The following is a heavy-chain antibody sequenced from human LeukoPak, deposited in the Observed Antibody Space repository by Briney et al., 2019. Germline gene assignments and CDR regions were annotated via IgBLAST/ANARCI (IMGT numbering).Heavy chain of an antibody. V-gene: IGHV4-4*09. CDR1: GGSISSYY. J-gene: IGHJ3*01. D-gene: IGHD5-12*01. CDR2: IYTSGST. CDR3: ARAPMAITTSAFPDAFDF. Sequence: PSETLSLTCTVSGGSISSYYWSWIRQPPGKGLEWIGYIYTSGSTNYNPSLKRRVSISLDTSKNQFSLKLSSPAAADPAVYYCARAPMAITTSAFPDAFDFWGQGTMVTVSS.